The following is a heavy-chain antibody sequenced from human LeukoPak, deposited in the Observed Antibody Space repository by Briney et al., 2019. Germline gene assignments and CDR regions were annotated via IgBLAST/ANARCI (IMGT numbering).Heavy chain of an antibody. CDR1: GFTFTNAW. D-gene: IGHD5-24*01. V-gene: IGHV3-21*01. CDR2: ISSSSSYI. J-gene: IGHJ4*02. CDR3: ATLVEMATIDDFDY. Sequence: KPGGSLRLSCAASGFTFTNAWMNWVRQAPGKGLEWVSSISSSSSYIYYADSVKGRFTISRDNAKNSLYLQMNSLRAEDTAVYYCATLVEMATIDDFDYWGQGTLVTVSS.